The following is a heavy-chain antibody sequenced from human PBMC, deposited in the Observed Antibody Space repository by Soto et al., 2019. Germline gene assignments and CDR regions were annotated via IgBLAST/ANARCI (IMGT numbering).Heavy chain of an antibody. J-gene: IGHJ6*02. CDR1: GFTFSSYS. CDR3: ARGNYYDSSGYYPVGYYYYYGMDV. CDR2: ISSSSSYI. Sequence: SGGSLRLSCAASGFTFSSYSMNWVRQAPGKGLEWVSSISSSSSYIYYADSVKGRFTISRDNAKNSLYLQMNSLRAEDTAVYYCARGNYYDSSGYYPVGYYYYYGMDVWGQGTTVTVS. V-gene: IGHV3-21*01. D-gene: IGHD3-22*01.